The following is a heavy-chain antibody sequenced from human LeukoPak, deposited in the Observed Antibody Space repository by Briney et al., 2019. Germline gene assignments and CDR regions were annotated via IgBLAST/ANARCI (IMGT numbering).Heavy chain of an antibody. Sequence: SETLSLTCAVSGYSISSSNWWGWIRQPPGKGLEWIGYIYYSGSTNYNPSPKSRVTMSVDTSKNQFSLKLSSVTALDTAVYYCARGRGYSAFGAWGQGTLVTVSS. CDR3: ARGRGYSAFGA. V-gene: IGHV4-28*06. J-gene: IGHJ5*02. D-gene: IGHD5-12*01. CDR1: GYSISSSNW. CDR2: IYYSGST.